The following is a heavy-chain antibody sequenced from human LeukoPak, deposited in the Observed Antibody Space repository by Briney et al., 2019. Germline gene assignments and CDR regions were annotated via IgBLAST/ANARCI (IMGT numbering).Heavy chain of an antibody. V-gene: IGHV5-51*01. CDR2: IYPGDSDT. D-gene: IGHD6-6*01. J-gene: IGHJ6*02. CDR3: ARRSSSLYYYYGMDV. Sequence: GESLKISCKGSGYSFTSYWIGWVRQMPGKGLEWMGIIYPGDSDTRYSPSFQGQVTISADKSISTAYLQWSSLKASDTAMYYCARRSSSLYYYYGMDVWGQGTTVTVSS. CDR1: GYSFTSYW.